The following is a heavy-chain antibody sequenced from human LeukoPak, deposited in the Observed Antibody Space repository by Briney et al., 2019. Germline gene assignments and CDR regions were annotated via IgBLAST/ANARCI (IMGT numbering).Heavy chain of an antibody. CDR1: GYTFTSYA. Sequence: SVNVSCKASGYTFTSYAISWVRQATGQGLEWMGRIIPILGIANYTQKFQGRVTITADKSTSTAYMELSSLRSEDTAVYYCAREGTVTTIRGDYFDYWGQGTLVTVSS. CDR2: IIPILGIA. D-gene: IGHD4-17*01. CDR3: AREGTVTTIRGDYFDY. J-gene: IGHJ4*02. V-gene: IGHV1-69*04.